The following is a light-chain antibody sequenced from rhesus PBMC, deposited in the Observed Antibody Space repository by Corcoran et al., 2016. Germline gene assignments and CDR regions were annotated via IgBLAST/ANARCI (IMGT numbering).Light chain of an antibody. Sequence: EIVMTQSPATLSLSPGERATLSCRASQSVSSSLAWYQQKPGPAPKLLIYGASGRATGIPDRFSGSGAGTEFTLTISSLEPEDVGVYYCQRDYRWPRALTFGGGTKVELK. CDR2: GAS. V-gene: IGKV3-42*01. CDR1: QSVSSS. J-gene: IGKJ4*01. CDR3: QRDYRWPRALT.